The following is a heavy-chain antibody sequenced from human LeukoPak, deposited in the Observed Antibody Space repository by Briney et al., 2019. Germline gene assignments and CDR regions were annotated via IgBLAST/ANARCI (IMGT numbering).Heavy chain of an antibody. CDR3: ARPTNPLLYYKGYYYYYYGMDV. CDR2: ISYDGSNE. V-gene: IGHV3-30*04. J-gene: IGHJ6*02. CDR1: GFTFSTYA. D-gene: IGHD2-8*01. Sequence: GRSLRLSCAASGFTFSTYAMHWVRQAPGKGLEWVAVISYDGSNEYYADSVKGRFTISRDNSKNTLYLQMNSLRAEDTAVHYCARPTNPLLYYKGYYYYYYGMDVWGQGTTVTVSS.